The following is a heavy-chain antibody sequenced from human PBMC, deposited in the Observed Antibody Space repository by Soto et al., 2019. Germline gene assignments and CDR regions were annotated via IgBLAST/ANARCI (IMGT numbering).Heavy chain of an antibody. Sequence: EVQLVESGGGLVEPGGSLRLSCAASGFTFSSFWMSWVRQAPGKGLEWVANIREDGGEKNYVDSVMGRFTISRDNARKSVYLQTSLLRVEDTAVYHCARGGPWWFDLWGRGTLVTVSS. CDR1: GFTFSSFW. D-gene: IGHD1-26*01. CDR2: IREDGGEK. V-gene: IGHV3-7*05. J-gene: IGHJ2*01. CDR3: ARGGPWWFDL.